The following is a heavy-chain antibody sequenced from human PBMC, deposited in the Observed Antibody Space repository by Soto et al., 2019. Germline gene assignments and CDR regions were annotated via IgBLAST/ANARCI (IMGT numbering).Heavy chain of an antibody. CDR3: ARDRAIAAAGMDY. J-gene: IGHJ4*02. D-gene: IGHD6-13*01. Sequence: GASVKVSCKASGYTFTGYYMHWVRQAPGQGLEWMGWINPNSGGTNYAQKFQGWVTMTGDTSISTAYMELSRLRSDDTAVYYCARDRAIAAAGMDYWRQGTLVTVSS. CDR1: GYTFTGYY. V-gene: IGHV1-2*04. CDR2: INPNSGGT.